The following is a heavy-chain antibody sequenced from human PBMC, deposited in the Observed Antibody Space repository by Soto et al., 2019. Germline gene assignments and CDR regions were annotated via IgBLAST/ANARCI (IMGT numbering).Heavy chain of an antibody. D-gene: IGHD1-26*01. CDR3: AKKSAIVGAAEYFDY. CDR2: ISGGGGDT. V-gene: IGHV3-23*01. Sequence: GGSLRLSCAASGLTFSNYAMSWVRQAPGKGLEWVSAISGGGGDTYYAASVKGRFTISRDNSKNTLYLQMNSLRAEDTAVYYCAKKSAIVGAAEYFDYWGQGTLVTVSS. CDR1: GLTFSNYA. J-gene: IGHJ4*02.